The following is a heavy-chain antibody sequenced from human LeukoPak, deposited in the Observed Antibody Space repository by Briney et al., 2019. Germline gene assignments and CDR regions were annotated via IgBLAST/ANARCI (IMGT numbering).Heavy chain of an antibody. J-gene: IGHJ4*02. CDR3: ANLLGAPIDY. V-gene: IGHV3-30*02. CDR1: GFTFSRYG. Sequence: PGGSLRLSCAASGFTFSRYGMHWVRQAPGKGLEWVAFLRSDGSNKYYADSVEGRVTISRDNSKNTLYLQMNSLRGADAAVYYCANLLGAPIDYWGQGALVTVSS. CDR2: LRSDGSNK. D-gene: IGHD3-3*01.